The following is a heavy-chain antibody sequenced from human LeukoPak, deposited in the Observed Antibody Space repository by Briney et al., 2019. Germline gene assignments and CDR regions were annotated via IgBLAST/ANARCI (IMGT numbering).Heavy chain of an antibody. CDR3: ARDLRIAVPALGY. Sequence: SVKVSCKASGYSFTSYVISWVRQAPGQGLEWMGWHNPNSGGTNYAQQFQGRVTMIRDTSIGTAYMELSSLRSDDTAVYYCARDLRIAVPALGYWGQGTLVTVSS. V-gene: IGHV1-2*02. CDR1: GYSFTSYV. CDR2: HNPNSGGT. D-gene: IGHD6-19*01. J-gene: IGHJ4*02.